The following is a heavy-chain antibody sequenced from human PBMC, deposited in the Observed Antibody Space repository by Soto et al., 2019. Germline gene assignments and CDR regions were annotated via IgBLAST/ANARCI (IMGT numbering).Heavy chain of an antibody. J-gene: IGHJ4*02. D-gene: IGHD4-17*01. V-gene: IGHV1-3*01. CDR1: GYTYTSYS. Sequence: ASVKLTSKAPGYTYTSYSLHWVRQAPGQRLEWMGWINAGNGNTKYSQKFQGRVTITRDTSASTAYMELSSLRSGDTAVYYCARNPSSAYGAYEFDYWGQRTLVTVS. CDR3: ARNPSSAYGAYEFDY. CDR2: INAGNGNT.